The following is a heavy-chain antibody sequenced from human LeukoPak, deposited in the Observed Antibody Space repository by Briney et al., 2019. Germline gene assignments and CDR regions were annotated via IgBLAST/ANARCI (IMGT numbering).Heavy chain of an antibody. D-gene: IGHD1-26*01. CDR3: ARDREVLDALDV. V-gene: IGHV3-66*01. CDR1: GFTLSYDY. J-gene: IGHJ6*02. Sequence: PRRSLRLSCAPSGFTLSYDYISCGRQAPRNGLEWVSVSDSGGSTYYADSVKGRFTISRDNSKNPLFLQMNSLRPEDTAGYYCARDREVLDALDVWGQGTTVSVSS. CDR2: SDSGGST.